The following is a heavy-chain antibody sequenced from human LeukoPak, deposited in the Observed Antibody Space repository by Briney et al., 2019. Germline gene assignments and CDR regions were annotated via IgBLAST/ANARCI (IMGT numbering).Heavy chain of an antibody. D-gene: IGHD1-26*01. CDR2: IIPIFGTA. Sequence: SVKVSCKASEGTFSSYAISWVRQAPGQGLEWMGGIIPIFGTANYAQKFQGRVTITADESTSTAYMELSSLRSEDTAVYYCARDRIVGAPYFDYWGQGTLVTVSS. CDR3: ARDRIVGAPYFDY. J-gene: IGHJ4*02. V-gene: IGHV1-69*01. CDR1: EGTFSSYA.